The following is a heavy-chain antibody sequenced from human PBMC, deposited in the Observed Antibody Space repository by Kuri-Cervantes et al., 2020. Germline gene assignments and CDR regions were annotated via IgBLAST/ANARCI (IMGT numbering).Heavy chain of an antibody. CDR3: ARGIYDGANLFFDF. Sequence: GESLKISCAASGFTFSSYWMSWVRQAPGKGLEWVANIKQDGSEKYYVDSVKGRFTISRGNAKNSLYLQMNSLRAEETAVYYCARGIYDGANLFFDFWGQGTLVTVSS. J-gene: IGHJ4*02. V-gene: IGHV3-7*01. CDR2: IKQDGSEK. CDR1: GFTFSSYW. D-gene: IGHD3-16*01.